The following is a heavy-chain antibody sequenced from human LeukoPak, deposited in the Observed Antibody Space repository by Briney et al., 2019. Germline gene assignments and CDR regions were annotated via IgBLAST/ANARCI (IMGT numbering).Heavy chain of an antibody. V-gene: IGHV4-59*08. CDR2: IYYSGST. CDR3: ARSQDTGGLFDY. Sequence: SETLSLTCTVSGGSISSYYWSWIRQPPGKGLEWIGYIYYSGSTNYNPSLKSRVTISVDTSKSQFSLKLSSVTAADTAVYYCARSQDTGGLFDYWGQGTLVTVSS. CDR1: GGSISSYY. J-gene: IGHJ4*02. D-gene: IGHD5-18*01.